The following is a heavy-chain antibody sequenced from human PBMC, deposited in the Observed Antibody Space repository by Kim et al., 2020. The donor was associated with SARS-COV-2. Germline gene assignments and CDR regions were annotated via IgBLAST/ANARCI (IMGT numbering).Heavy chain of an antibody. Sequence: ASVKVSCKASGYSFTSYDINWVRQATGQGLEWMGWVNPNSGNTGYAQKFQGRVTMSRNTVTSTAYMELSSLRSEDTAVYYCASGPSGWYDYWCQGTLVTVSS. CDR3: ASGPSGWYDY. V-gene: IGHV1-8*02. CDR2: VNPNSGNT. J-gene: IGHJ4*02. CDR1: GYSFTSYD. D-gene: IGHD6-19*01.